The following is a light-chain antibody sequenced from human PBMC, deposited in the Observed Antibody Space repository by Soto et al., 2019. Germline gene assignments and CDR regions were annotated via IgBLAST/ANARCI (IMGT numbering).Light chain of an antibody. V-gene: IGLV6-57*04. CDR3: QSYGSGIQGV. CDR2: EDN. J-gene: IGLJ3*02. CDR1: SGNIASNY. Sequence: FMLTQPHSVSESPGKTVTISCTRSSGNIASNYVQWYQQRPGSAPTTVIYEDNLRPSGVPDRFSGSIDRSSNSASLTISGLKTEDEADYFCQSYGSGIQGVFGGGTKVTVL.